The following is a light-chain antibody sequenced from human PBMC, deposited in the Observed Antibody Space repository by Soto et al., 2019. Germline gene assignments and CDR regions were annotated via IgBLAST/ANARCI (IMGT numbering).Light chain of an antibody. CDR1: QSISSW. CDR2: KAS. CDR3: KQYARYSWT. Sequence: RLSITYRASQSISSWLAWYQQKPGKAPKLLIYKASSLESGVPSRFSGSGSGPEFTLTIGRLKPDDSATYSSKQYARYSWTFAHGTKVDIK. V-gene: IGKV1-5*03. J-gene: IGKJ1*01.